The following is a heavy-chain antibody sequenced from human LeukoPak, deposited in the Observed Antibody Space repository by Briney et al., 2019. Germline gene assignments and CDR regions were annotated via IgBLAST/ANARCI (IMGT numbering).Heavy chain of an antibody. CDR1: GGSISSGGYY. V-gene: IGHV4-31*03. D-gene: IGHD5-12*01. CDR3: ASLRTYSAYEGDY. Sequence: PSETLSPTCTVSGGSISSGGYYWSWIRQHPGKGLEWIGYIYYSGSTYYNPSLKSRVTISVDTSKNQFSLKLNSVTAADTAVYYCASLRTYSAYEGDYWGQGTLVTVSS. CDR2: IYYSGST. J-gene: IGHJ4*02.